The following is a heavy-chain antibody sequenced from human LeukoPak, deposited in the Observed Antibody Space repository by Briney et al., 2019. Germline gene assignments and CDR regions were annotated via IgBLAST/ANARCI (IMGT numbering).Heavy chain of an antibody. J-gene: IGHJ4*02. CDR1: GYTFTNYY. V-gene: IGHV1-46*01. D-gene: IGHD3-16*01. CDR2: IDPNGGNI. Sequence: GASVKVSCKASGYTFTNYYIHWVRQAPGQGLEWVGLIDPNGGNIGYAQRFQGRVTVTTDTSTSTVFMELNSLQSEDTAVYYCARERRAWGEDFWGQGTLVTVSS. CDR3: ARERRAWGEDF.